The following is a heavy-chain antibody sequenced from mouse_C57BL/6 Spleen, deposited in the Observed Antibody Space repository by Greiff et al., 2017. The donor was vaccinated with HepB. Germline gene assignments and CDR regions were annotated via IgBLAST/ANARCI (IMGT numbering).Heavy chain of an antibody. CDR3: ARSRREYFDY. CDR1: GFTFSDYG. J-gene: IGHJ2*01. Sequence: EVMLVESGGGLVKPGGSLKLSCAASGFTFSDYGMHWVRQAPEKGLEWVAYISSGSSTIYYADTVKGRFTISRDNAKNTLFLQMTSLRSEDTAMYYCARSRREYFDYWGQGTTLTVSS. V-gene: IGHV5-17*01. CDR2: ISSGSSTI.